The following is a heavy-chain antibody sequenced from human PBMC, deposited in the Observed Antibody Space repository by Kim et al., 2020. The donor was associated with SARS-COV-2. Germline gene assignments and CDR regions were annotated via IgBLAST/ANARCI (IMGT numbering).Heavy chain of an antibody. D-gene: IGHD3-10*01. Sequence: GESLKISCKGSGYSFTSYWISWVRQMPGKGLEWMGRIDPSDSYTNYSPSFQGHVTISADKSISTAYLQWSSLKASDTAMYYCARRVRGLDSHYYGMDVWGQGTTVTVSS. CDR2: IDPSDSYT. J-gene: IGHJ6*02. CDR1: GYSFTSYW. V-gene: IGHV5-10-1*01. CDR3: ARRVRGLDSHYYGMDV.